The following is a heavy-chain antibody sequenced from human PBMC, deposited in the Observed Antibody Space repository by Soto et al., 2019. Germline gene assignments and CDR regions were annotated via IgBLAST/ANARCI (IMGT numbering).Heavy chain of an antibody. CDR2: ISYDGSNK. D-gene: IGHD6-19*01. J-gene: IGHJ6*02. CDR1: GFTFSSYG. Sequence: PGGSLRLSCAASGFTFSSYGMHWVRQAPGKGLEWVAVISYDGSNKYYADSVKGRFTISRDNSKNTLYLQMNSLRAEDTAVYYCAKDQGLVRRYYYYYGMDVWGQGTTVTVSS. CDR3: AKDQGLVRRYYYYYGMDV. V-gene: IGHV3-30*18.